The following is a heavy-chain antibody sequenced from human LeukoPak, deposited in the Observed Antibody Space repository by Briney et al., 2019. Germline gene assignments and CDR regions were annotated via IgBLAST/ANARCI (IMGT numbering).Heavy chain of an antibody. CDR3: ARDRTIAAAGSSYWFDP. CDR1: GFTFSGYS. CDR2: ISSSSSYI. Sequence: GGSLRLSCAASGFTFSGYSMNWVRQAPGKGLEWVSSISSSSSYIYYADSVKGRFTISRDNAKNSLYLQMNSLRAEDTAVYYCARDRTIAAAGSSYWFDPWGQGTLVTVSS. V-gene: IGHV3-21*01. D-gene: IGHD6-13*01. J-gene: IGHJ5*02.